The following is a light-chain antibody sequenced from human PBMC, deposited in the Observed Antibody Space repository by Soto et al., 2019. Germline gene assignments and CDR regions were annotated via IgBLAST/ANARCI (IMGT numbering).Light chain of an antibody. CDR2: AAS. V-gene: IGKV1-27*01. J-gene: IGKJ4*01. CDR3: QQLHADPLT. CDR1: QDISNY. Sequence: DIQMTQSPSSLSASVGDSVTITCRASQDISNYLAWFQQRPGKPPKLLIYAASTLESGVPSRFSGGRSGTDFTLSISSLQPEDVATFYCQQLHADPLTFGGGTNVEIK.